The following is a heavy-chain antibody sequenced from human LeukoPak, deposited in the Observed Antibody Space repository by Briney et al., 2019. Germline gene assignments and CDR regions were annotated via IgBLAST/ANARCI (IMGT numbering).Heavy chain of an antibody. Sequence: SETLSLTCTVTGGSISSYYWSWIRQPPGKGREWIGYIYYSGSTNYNPSLKSRVTISVDTSKNQFSLKLSSVTAADTAVYYCAGRPYANYFDYCGQGTLVTVSS. CDR3: AGRPYANYFDY. CDR2: IYYSGST. CDR1: GGSISSYY. J-gene: IGHJ4*02. V-gene: IGHV4-59*01. D-gene: IGHD2-2*01.